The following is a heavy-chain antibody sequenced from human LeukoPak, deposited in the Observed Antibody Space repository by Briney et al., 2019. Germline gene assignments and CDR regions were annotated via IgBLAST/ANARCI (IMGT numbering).Heavy chain of an antibody. V-gene: IGHV1-69*01. J-gene: IGHJ6*02. CDR1: GGTFSSYA. Sequence: GASVNVSCKASGGTFSSYAISWVRQAPGQGLEWMGGIIPIFGTANYAQKFQGRVTITADESTSTAYMELSSLRSEDTAVYYCARTVVYSTSSPYYYGMDVWGQGPTVTVSS. CDR3: ARTVVYSTSSPYYYGMDV. D-gene: IGHD6-6*01. CDR2: IIPIFGTA.